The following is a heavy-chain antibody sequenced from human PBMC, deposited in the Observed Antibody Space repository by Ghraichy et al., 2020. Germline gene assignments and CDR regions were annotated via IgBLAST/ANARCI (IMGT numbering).Heavy chain of an antibody. CDR2: VSFDGSSK. CDR1: GFTFRNHG. D-gene: IGHD3-9*01. Sequence: GESLNISCAASGFTFRNHGMHWVRQAPGKGLEWVAVVSFDGSSKSYADSVKGRFTISRDNSKNTLYLQMNSLRAEDTALFYCAKDILNGDYPHNYGMDVWGQGTTVTVSS. CDR3: AKDILNGDYPHNYGMDV. J-gene: IGHJ6*02. V-gene: IGHV3-30*18.